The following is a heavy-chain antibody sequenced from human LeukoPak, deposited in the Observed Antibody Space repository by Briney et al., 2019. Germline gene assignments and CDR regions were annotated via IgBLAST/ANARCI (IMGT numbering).Heavy chain of an antibody. Sequence: PSQTLSLTCTVSGGSISSGDYYWCWLRQPPGKGLEWIGYIYYSGSTYYNPSLKSRVTISVDTSKNQFSLKLSSVTAADTAVYYCARGGYYDSSGYYPFDYWGQGTLVTVSS. V-gene: IGHV4-30-4*01. CDR3: ARGGYYDSSGYYPFDY. J-gene: IGHJ4*02. D-gene: IGHD3-22*01. CDR2: IYYSGST. CDR1: GGSISSGDYY.